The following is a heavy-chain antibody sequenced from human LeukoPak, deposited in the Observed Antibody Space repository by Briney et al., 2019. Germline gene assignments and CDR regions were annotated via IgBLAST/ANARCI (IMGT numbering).Heavy chain of an antibody. CDR2: INYRGNT. CDR1: GGSFSGGIDY. D-gene: IGHD6-13*01. J-gene: IGHJ4*02. Sequence: SETLSLTCSVSGGSFSGGIDYWGWIRQPPGEGLEWIGNINYRGNTVYNPSLESRVSMSVDTSRSQFSLRLRSVTAADTSVYYCARRRAAAGPFDYWGQGTRVTVSS. CDR3: ARRRAAAGPFDY. V-gene: IGHV4-39*01.